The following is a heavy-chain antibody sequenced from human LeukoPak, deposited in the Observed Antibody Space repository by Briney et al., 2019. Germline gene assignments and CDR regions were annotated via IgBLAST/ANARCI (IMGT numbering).Heavy chain of an antibody. CDR2: VHYSGST. J-gene: IGHJ4*02. Sequence: PSETLSLTCTVSGGSISSGDYYWSWIRQPPGKGLEWIGCVHYSGSTNYNPSLKSRVTISLDTPKNQFSLKMSSVTAADTAVYYCARGILTGLDYFDYWGEGTLVIVSS. D-gene: IGHD3-9*01. CDR3: ARGILTGLDYFDY. V-gene: IGHV4-61*08. CDR1: GGSISSGDYY.